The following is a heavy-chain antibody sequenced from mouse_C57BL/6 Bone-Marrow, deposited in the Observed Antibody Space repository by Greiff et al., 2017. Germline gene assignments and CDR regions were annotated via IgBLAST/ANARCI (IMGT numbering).Heavy chain of an antibody. CDR2: IYPRSGNT. CDR3: ARWDYSGSSYGRYFDV. D-gene: IGHD1-1*01. Sequence: VKLMESGAELARPGASVKLSCKASGYTFTSYGISWVKQRTGQGLEWIGEIYPRSGNTYYNEKFKGKATLTADKSSSTAYMELRSLTSEDSEVYFCARWDYSGSSYGRYFDVWGTGTTVTVSS. CDR1: GYTFTSYG. V-gene: IGHV1-81*01. J-gene: IGHJ1*03.